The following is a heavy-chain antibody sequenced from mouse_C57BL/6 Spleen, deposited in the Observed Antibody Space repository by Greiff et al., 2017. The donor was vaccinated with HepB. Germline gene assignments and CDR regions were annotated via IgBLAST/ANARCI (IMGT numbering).Heavy chain of an antibody. J-gene: IGHJ1*03. V-gene: IGHV5-4*03. CDR3: ARGMITPLKRPYWYFDV. D-gene: IGHD2-4*01. CDR1: GFTFSSYA. Sequence: KLVESGGGLVKPGGSLKLSCAASGFTFSSYAMSWVRQTPEKRLEWVATISDGGSYTYYPDNVKGRFTISRDNAKNNLYLQMSHLKSEDTAMYYCARGMITPLKRPYWYFDVWGTGTTVTVSS. CDR2: ISDGGSYT.